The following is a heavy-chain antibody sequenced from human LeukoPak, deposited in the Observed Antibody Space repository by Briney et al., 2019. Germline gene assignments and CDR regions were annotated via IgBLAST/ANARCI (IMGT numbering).Heavy chain of an antibody. D-gene: IGHD3-10*01. CDR2: ISGSGGST. J-gene: IGHJ6*03. V-gene: IGHV3-23*01. CDR3: AKDYYGSGSYYPTLSNYYMDV. Sequence: GGSLRLSCAASGFTFSIYAMSWVRQAPGKGLEWVSAISGSGGSTYYADSVKGRFTISRDNSKNTLYLQMNSLRAEDTAVYYCAKDYYGSGSYYPTLSNYYMDVWGKGTTVTVSS. CDR1: GFTFSIYA.